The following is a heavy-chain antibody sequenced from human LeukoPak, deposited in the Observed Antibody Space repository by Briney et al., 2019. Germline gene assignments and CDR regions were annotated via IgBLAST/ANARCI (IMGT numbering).Heavy chain of an antibody. CDR3: ARVVYYGYTYGKYYFDY. V-gene: IGHV4-59*01. CDR1: GSSISSYY. D-gene: IGHD5-18*01. Sequence: SETLSLTCTVSGSSISSYYWSWIRQPPGKGLEWIGYIYYSGSTNYNPSLKGRVTISIDTSKNQFSLKLSSVTAADTAMYYCARVVYYGYTYGKYYFDYWGQGTLVTVS. CDR2: IYYSGST. J-gene: IGHJ4*02.